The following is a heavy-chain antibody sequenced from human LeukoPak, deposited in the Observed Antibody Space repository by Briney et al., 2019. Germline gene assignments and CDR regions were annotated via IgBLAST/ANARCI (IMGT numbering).Heavy chain of an antibody. CDR2: IYTSGST. J-gene: IGHJ3*02. Sequence: SETVSLTCTVSGGSISSYYWSWIRQPAGKGLEWIGRIYTSGSTNYNPSLKSRVTMSVDTSKNQFSLKLSSVTAADTAVYYCARERYCSSTSCYIGRAFDIWGQGTMVTVSS. D-gene: IGHD2-2*02. V-gene: IGHV4-4*07. CDR3: ARERYCSSTSCYIGRAFDI. CDR1: GGSISSYY.